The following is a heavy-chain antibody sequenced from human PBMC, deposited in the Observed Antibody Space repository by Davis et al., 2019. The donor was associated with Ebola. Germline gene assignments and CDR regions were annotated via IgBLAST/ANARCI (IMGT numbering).Heavy chain of an antibody. CDR1: GLTVSDNY. CDR3: AGGPWESYGSGLPKYFDN. D-gene: IGHD3-10*01. V-gene: IGHV3-53*01. Sequence: GESLKISCAASGLTVSDNYMGWVREAPGKGLEWVSLIHKDGRTYYGDSVKGRFTISRDNSKNTLYLQIDSLRADDTALYYCAGGPWESYGSGLPKYFDNWGQGTLVPVSS. CDR2: IHKDGRT. J-gene: IGHJ4*02.